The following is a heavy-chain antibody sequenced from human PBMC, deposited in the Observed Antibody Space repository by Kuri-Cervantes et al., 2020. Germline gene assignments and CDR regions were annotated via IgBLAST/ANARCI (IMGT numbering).Heavy chain of an antibody. CDR2: ISYDGSIR. J-gene: IGHJ4*02. Sequence: GGSLRLSCAASGFTFSSYAMSWVRQAPGKGLEWVTVISYDGSIRYYIDSVKGRFTISRDNAKSSLYLQMNSLRAEDTAVYCCARDGRYSSGWYLDYWGQGTLVTVSS. V-gene: IGHV3-30*07. D-gene: IGHD6-19*01. CDR1: GFTFSSYA. CDR3: ARDGRYSSGWYLDY.